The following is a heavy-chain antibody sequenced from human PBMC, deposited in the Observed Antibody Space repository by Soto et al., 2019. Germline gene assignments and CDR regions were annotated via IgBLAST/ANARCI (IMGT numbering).Heavy chain of an antibody. J-gene: IGHJ4*02. Sequence: ASVKVSCKASEYTFTSYTIHWVRQAPGQRLEWMGWINGGNGNTKYSQKFQGRVTITRDTSASTAYMELNSLRSDDTAVYYCARELQGLYYFDYWGQGTLVTVSS. V-gene: IGHV1-3*01. CDR1: EYTFTSYT. CDR2: INGGNGNT. CDR3: ARELQGLYYFDY. D-gene: IGHD4-4*01.